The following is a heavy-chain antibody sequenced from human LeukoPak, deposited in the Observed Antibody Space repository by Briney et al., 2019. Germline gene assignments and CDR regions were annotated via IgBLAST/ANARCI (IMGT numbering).Heavy chain of an antibody. Sequence: GRSLRLSCAASGFTFSSYAMHWVRQAPGKGLEWVAVISYDGSNKYYADSVKGRFTISRDNSKNTLYLQMNSLRAEDTAVYYCARDLFGSLGSDVWGKGTTVTISS. CDR3: ARDLFGSLGSDV. V-gene: IGHV3-30*04. J-gene: IGHJ6*04. CDR2: ISYDGSNK. D-gene: IGHD3-10*01. CDR1: GFTFSSYA.